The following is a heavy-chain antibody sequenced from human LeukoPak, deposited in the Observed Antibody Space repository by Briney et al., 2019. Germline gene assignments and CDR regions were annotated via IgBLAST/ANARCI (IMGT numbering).Heavy chain of an antibody. V-gene: IGHV1-46*01. CDR1: GYTFTSYY. CDR2: INPSGGGT. Sequence: ASVKVSCKASGYTFTSYYMHWVRQAAGQGLEWMGIINPSGGGTSYAQKFQGRVTMTRDTSTSTVYMELSSLRSEDTAVYYCARAYGSGSYTLLFFDYWGQGTLVTVSS. J-gene: IGHJ4*02. CDR3: ARAYGSGSYTLLFFDY. D-gene: IGHD3-10*01.